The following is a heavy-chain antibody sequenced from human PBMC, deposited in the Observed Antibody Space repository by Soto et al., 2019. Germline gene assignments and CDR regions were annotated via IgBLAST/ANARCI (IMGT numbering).Heavy chain of an antibody. CDR2: IIPILGIA. CDR3: ARDQNVGYCSSTSCYELYYGMDV. Sequence: QVQLVQSGAEVKKPGSSVKVSCKASGGTFSSYTISWVRQAPGQGLEWMGRIIPILGIANYAQKFQGRVTITGDKSTSTXXMXLXXLRSEDTAVYYCARDQNVGYCSSTSCYELYYGMDVWGQGTTVTVSS. J-gene: IGHJ6*02. D-gene: IGHD2-2*01. V-gene: IGHV1-69*08. CDR1: GGTFSSYT.